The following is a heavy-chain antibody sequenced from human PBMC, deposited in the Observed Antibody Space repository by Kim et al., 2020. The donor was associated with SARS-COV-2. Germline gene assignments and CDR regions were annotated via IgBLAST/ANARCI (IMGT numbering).Heavy chain of an antibody. D-gene: IGHD6-13*01. V-gene: IGHV3-74*01. J-gene: IGHJ4*02. Sequence: GGSLRLSYAASGFTFSNYWMQWVRQAPGKGLVWVSSINPDGSYTIYADSVKGRFSISRDNAKNTLYLQMTSLRAEDTALYYCTRGSRWSFDSWGQGTLV. CDR3: TRGSRWSFDS. CDR2: INPDGSYT. CDR1: GFTFSNYW.